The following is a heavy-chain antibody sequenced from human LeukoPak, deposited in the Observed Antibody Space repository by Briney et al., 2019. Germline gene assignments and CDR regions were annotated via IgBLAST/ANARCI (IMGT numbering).Heavy chain of an antibody. Sequence: GASVKVSCKASGGTFSSYAISWVRQAPGQALEWMGRIIPIFGTANYAQKFQGRVTITTDESTSTAYMELSSLRSEDTAVYYCAREHSRDGHPLAFDIWGQGTMVTVSS. CDR3: AREHSRDGHPLAFDI. D-gene: IGHD5-24*01. J-gene: IGHJ3*02. V-gene: IGHV1-69*05. CDR1: GGTFSSYA. CDR2: IIPIFGTA.